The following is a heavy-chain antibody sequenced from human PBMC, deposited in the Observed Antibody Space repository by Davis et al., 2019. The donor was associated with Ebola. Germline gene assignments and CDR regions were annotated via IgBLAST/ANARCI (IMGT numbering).Heavy chain of an antibody. CDR3: ARESYYYGSGSSGYYGMDV. D-gene: IGHD3-10*01. J-gene: IGHJ6*02. CDR1: GFTFSPYS. CDR2: ISGASETI. Sequence: GESLKISCAASGFTFSPYSMSWVRQAPGKGLEWISYISGASETIYYADSAKGRFTISRDNAKNSLYLQMNSLRAEDTAVYYCARESYYYGSGSSGYYGMDVWGQGTTVTVSS. V-gene: IGHV3-48*04.